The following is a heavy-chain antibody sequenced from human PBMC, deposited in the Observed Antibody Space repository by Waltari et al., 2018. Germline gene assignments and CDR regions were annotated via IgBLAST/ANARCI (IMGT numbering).Heavy chain of an antibody. CDR1: GYFISSGYY. Sequence: QVQLQESGPGLVKASETLSLTCGVSGYFISSGYYWGWIRRPPGKGLEWIGGIIHSGSTDYNPSLKSRVTISVDTSKNQFTLNLNSVTAADTAVYYCVRVSNQWYFDLWGRGTLVSVSS. J-gene: IGHJ2*01. CDR3: VRVSNQWYFDL. CDR2: IIHSGST. D-gene: IGHD3-3*02. V-gene: IGHV4-38-2*01.